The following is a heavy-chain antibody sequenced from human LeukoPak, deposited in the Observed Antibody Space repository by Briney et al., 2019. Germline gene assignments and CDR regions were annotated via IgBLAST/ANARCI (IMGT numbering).Heavy chain of an antibody. CDR3: ARRRGTSGTVDY. J-gene: IGHJ4*02. D-gene: IGHD6-19*01. CDR1: GGPISTYY. CDR2: IYYSGST. V-gene: IGHV4-59*08. Sequence: SETLSLTCTVSGGPISTYYWSWIRQPPGKGLEWMGYIYYSGSTNYNPSLKSRVTISVDTSKNQFSLNLTSVTAADTAVYYCARRRGTSGTVDYWGQGTLVTVSS.